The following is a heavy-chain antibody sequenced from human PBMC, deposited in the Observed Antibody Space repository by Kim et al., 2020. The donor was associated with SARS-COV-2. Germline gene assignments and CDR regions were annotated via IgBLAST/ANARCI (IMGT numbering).Heavy chain of an antibody. CDR3: ARGSSVRWAYYYYGMDV. D-gene: IGHD6-19*01. CDR1: GGSISSSNW. V-gene: IGHV4-4*02. Sequence: SETLSLTCAVSGGSISSSNWWSWVRQPPGKGLEWIGEIYHSGSTNYNPSLKSRVTISVDKSKNQFSLKLSSVTAADTAVYYCARGSSVRWAYYYYGMDVWGQGTTVTVSS. J-gene: IGHJ6*02. CDR2: IYHSGST.